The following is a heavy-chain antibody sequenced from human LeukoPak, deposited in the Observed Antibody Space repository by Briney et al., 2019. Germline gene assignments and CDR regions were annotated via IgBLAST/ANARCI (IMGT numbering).Heavy chain of an antibody. V-gene: IGHV4-39*01. CDR3: ARRGYSSSWPTFDY. J-gene: IGHJ4*02. CDR1: GGSISSSSYY. CDR2: IHYSGST. D-gene: IGHD6-13*01. Sequence: SETLSLTCTVSGGSISSSSYYWGWIRQPPGKGLEWIGSIHYSGSTYYNPSLKSRVTISVDTSKNQFSLKLSSVTAADTAVYYCARRGYSSSWPTFDYWGQGTLVTVSS.